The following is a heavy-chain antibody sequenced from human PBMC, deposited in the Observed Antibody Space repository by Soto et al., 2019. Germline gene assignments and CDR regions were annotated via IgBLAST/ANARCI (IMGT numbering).Heavy chain of an antibody. J-gene: IGHJ6*02. CDR1: GFTFHTYG. CDR2: IWYDGSIK. V-gene: IGHV3-33*01. Sequence: GGYPRLSCAASGFTFHTYGMHWVRQIPGKGLQWVAIIWYDGSIKYYADSVRGRFTISRDNSKNTLYLQMNSLRDEDTAVYYCARESLYYYYRMDGWGQGNTVTVS. CDR3: ARESLYYYYRMDG.